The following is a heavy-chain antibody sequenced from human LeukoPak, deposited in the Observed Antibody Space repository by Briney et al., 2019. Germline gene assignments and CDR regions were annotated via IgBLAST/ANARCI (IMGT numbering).Heavy chain of an antibody. CDR1: GGSISSSSYY. D-gene: IGHD6-19*01. CDR2: IYYSGST. V-gene: IGHV4-39*07. Sequence: PSETLSLTCTVSGGSISSSSYYWGWIRQPPGKGLEWIGSIYYSGSTYYNPSLKSRVTISVDTSKNQFSLKLSSVTAADTAVYYCARDYGYSSGWYGYDAFDIWGQGTMVTVSS. J-gene: IGHJ3*02. CDR3: ARDYGYSSGWYGYDAFDI.